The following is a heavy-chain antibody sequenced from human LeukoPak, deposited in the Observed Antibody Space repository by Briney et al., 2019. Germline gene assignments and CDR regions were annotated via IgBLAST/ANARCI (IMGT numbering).Heavy chain of an antibody. CDR1: GFTFSDYY. Sequence: KTGGSLRLSCAASGFTFSDYYMSWIRQAPGKGLEWVSYISSSGSTIYYADSVKGRFTISRDNAKNSLYLQMNSLRAEDTAVYYCASTGYSDDYYYGMDVWGQGTTVTVSS. CDR2: ISSSGSTI. D-gene: IGHD5-18*01. V-gene: IGHV3-11*04. CDR3: ASTGYSDDYYYGMDV. J-gene: IGHJ6*02.